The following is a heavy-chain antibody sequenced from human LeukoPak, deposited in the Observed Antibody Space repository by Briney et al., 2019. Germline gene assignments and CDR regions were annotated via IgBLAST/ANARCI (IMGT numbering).Heavy chain of an antibody. CDR3: ARHALFGGAILWDFQH. D-gene: IGHD3-16*01. V-gene: IGHV4-39*01. CDR2: IYYSGST. J-gene: IGHJ1*01. CDR1: GGSISSSSYY. Sequence: SETLSLTCTVSGGSISSSSYYWGWIRQPPGKGLEWIGSIYYSGSTYYNPSLKSRVTISVDTSKNQFSLKLSSVTAADTAVYYCARHALFGGAILWDFQHWGQGTLVTVSS.